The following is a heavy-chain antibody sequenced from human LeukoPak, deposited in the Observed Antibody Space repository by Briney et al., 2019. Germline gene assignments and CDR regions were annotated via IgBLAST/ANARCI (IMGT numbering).Heavy chain of an antibody. CDR3: ANRAPFDY. D-gene: IGHD5-24*01. J-gene: IGHJ4*02. CDR2: IKEDGSEK. CDR1: GFTFSNYW. V-gene: IGHV3-7*03. Sequence: GGSLRLSCAASGFTFSNYWMNWVRQAPGKGLEWVDNIKEDGSEKHYVDSVKGRFTISRDNAKNSLYLQMNSLRVEDTAVYYCANRAPFDYWGQGTLVTVSS.